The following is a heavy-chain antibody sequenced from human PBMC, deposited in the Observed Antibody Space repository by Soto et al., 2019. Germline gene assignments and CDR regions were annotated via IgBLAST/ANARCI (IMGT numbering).Heavy chain of an antibody. CDR1: GASMTNYY. CDR2: MFYTGRS. J-gene: IGHJ4*02. V-gene: IGHV4-59*13. D-gene: IGHD3-16*01. CDR3: GRSGHSFGGVV. Sequence: SETLPLTCSVSGASMTNYYGSWVRQSPGKGLEWIGYMFYTGRSTYNPSLKSRVAISIDTSKNQIYLNLRSVTAADTAVYYCGRSGHSFGGVVWGQGTLVNVSS.